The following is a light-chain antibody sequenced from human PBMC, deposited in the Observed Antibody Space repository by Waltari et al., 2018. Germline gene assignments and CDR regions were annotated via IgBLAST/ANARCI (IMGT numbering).Light chain of an antibody. J-gene: IGKJ2*01. CDR2: DAS. V-gene: IGKV1-33*01. CDR1: QDIRNY. CDR3: QQYVNLPPYT. Sequence: DIQMTQSPSSLSASVGDRVTITCQASQDIRNYLNWYQQKPGKATKLLIYDASNLETRVASRFGGRGSETDFTYTISSLQPEDIATYYCQQYVNLPPYTFGQGTKLEIK.